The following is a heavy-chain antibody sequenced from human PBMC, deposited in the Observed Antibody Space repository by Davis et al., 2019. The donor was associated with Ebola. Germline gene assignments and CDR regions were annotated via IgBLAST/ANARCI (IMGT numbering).Heavy chain of an antibody. D-gene: IGHD6-6*01. CDR2: ISSSSSYI. Sequence: GGSLRLSCAASGFTFSSYSMNWVRQAPGKGLEWVSSISSSSSYIYYADSVKGRFTISRDNAKNSLYLQMNSLKTEDTAVYYCTSANSSSGVDYWGQGTLVTVSS. J-gene: IGHJ4*02. CDR1: GFTFSSYS. CDR3: TSANSSSGVDY. V-gene: IGHV3-21*04.